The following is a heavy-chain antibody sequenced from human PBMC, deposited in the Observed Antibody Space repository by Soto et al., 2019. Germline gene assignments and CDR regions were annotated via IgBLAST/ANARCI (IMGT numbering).Heavy chain of an antibody. CDR1: GFIFRRYS. Sequence: GGSLRLSCVASGFIFRRYSMNWVRQAPGKGLEWVSSISSTTNYIYYGDSMKGRFTISRDNAKNSLYLEMNSLRAEDTAVYYCARESEDLTSNFDCWGQGTMVTVS. CDR2: ISSTTNYI. J-gene: IGHJ4*02. CDR3: ARESEDLTSNFDC. V-gene: IGHV3-21*06.